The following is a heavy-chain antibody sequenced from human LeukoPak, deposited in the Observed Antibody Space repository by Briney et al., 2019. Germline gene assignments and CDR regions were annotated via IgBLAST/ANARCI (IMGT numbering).Heavy chain of an antibody. CDR1: GFTFSNYA. D-gene: IGHD6-13*01. CDR2: ISVSGGST. J-gene: IGHJ4*02. Sequence: GGSLRLSCAASGFTFSNYAMTWVRQAPGKGLEWVSVISVSGGSTYYADSVKGRFTISRDNSKNTLYLQMNSLRAEDTAVYYCAKGYSSSWREKNFDYWGQGTLVTVSS. CDR3: AKGYSSSWREKNFDY. V-gene: IGHV3-23*01.